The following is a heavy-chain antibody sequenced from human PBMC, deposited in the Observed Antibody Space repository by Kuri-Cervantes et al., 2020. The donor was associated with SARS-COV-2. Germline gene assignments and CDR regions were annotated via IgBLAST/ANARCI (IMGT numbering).Heavy chain of an antibody. D-gene: IGHD3-10*01. CDR1: GFSFDDYA. V-gene: IGHV3-9*01. J-gene: IGHJ6*02. CDR3: ANHAKGSGSYKEYGMDV. CDR2: ISWDSGSI. Sequence: SLRLSCAASGFSFDDYAMHWVRQAPGKGLEWVSGISWDSGSIGYADSVKGRFTISRDNAKNSLYLQMTSLRAEDTAVYYCANHAKGSGSYKEYGMDVWGQGTMVTVSS.